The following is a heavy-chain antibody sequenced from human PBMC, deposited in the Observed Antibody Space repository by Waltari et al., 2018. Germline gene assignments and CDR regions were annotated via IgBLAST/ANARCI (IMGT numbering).Heavy chain of an antibody. CDR2: IYPGDSDT. Sequence: EVQLVQSGAEVKKPGESMKVSCKGSGYSFTSYWIGWGRQMPGKGLEWMGIIYPGDSDTRYSPSFHGQVTISADKSISTAYLQWSSLKASDTAMYYCARRGVVAAGTYYYYYMDVWGKGTTVTVSS. CDR3: ARRGVVAAGTYYYYYMDV. V-gene: IGHV5-51*01. D-gene: IGHD2-15*01. CDR1: GYSFTSYW. J-gene: IGHJ6*03.